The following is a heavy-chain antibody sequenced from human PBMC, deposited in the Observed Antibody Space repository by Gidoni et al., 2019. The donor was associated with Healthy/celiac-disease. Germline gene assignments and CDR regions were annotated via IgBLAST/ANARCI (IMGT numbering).Heavy chain of an antibody. D-gene: IGHD3-10*01. Sequence: QVQLVESGGGLVKPGGSLRLSCAASGFTFRAYYMTWIRQAPGKGLEWVSYISSSSSYTNYADSVKGRFTISRDNAKNALYLQMNSLRAEDTAVYYCARVKDYYGSGSYFRNPYFDYWGQGTLVTVSS. CDR2: ISSSSSYT. CDR3: ARVKDYYGSGSYFRNPYFDY. J-gene: IGHJ4*02. V-gene: IGHV3-11*05. CDR1: GFTFRAYY.